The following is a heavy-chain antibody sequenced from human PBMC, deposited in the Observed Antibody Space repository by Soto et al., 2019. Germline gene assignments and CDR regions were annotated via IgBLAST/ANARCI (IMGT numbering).Heavy chain of an antibody. J-gene: IGHJ6*02. CDR3: AMVDNYATPTPQDV. Sequence: QVQLVQSGDEVRKPGSSVKVSCKASGYIFVNYGIAWVRQAPGQGLEWMGWIRPYSGNTHYASKVQGRLTMSTDTSTSTAYMDLQSQTSDDTDVYYRAMVDNYATPTPQDVWGQGTTVTV. V-gene: IGHV1-18*01. CDR1: GYIFVNYG. CDR2: IRPYSGNT. D-gene: IGHD4-4*01.